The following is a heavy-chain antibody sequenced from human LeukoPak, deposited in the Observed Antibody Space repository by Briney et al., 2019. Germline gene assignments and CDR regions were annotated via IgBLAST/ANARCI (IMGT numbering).Heavy chain of an antibody. J-gene: IGHJ4*02. Sequence: RPSETLSLTCTVSGGSIGSYYWSWIRQPAGKGLEWIGRIFTSGSANYNPSLKSRVTMSLDTSRNQFSLRLSSVTAADTAVYYCARDLGAPGRGYDYVLWGQGTLVTVSS. D-gene: IGHD3-16*01. CDR2: IFTSGSA. V-gene: IGHV4-4*07. CDR3: ARDLGAPGRGYDYVL. CDR1: GGSIGSYY.